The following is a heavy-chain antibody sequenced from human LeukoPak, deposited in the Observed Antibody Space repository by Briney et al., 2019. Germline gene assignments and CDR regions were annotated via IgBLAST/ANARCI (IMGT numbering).Heavy chain of an antibody. CDR3: ARSQSGVFDV. CDR1: GFTFSNYW. Sequence: PSGGSLRLSRVASGFTFSNYWMQWVRQVPGKGLVWVSRLNGDGTNIIYADSVKGRFTISRDNAENTLYLQMNSLRAEDTALYYCARSQSGVFDVWGQGTMVTVSS. D-gene: IGHD2-8*01. CDR2: LNGDGTNI. V-gene: IGHV3-74*01. J-gene: IGHJ3*01.